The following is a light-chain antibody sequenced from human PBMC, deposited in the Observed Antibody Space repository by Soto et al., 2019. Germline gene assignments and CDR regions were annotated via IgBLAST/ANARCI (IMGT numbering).Light chain of an antibody. V-gene: IGKV3D-15*01. Sequence: IVLAHKRANESFAARESATLCSTASQSVSSYLAWYQQKPGQAPRLLIYGASSRATGIPDRFFVSGSGPEITLASSSLHSEDFAVYSLQLYNKWPLTIPRGTRLEIK. CDR3: QLYNKWPLT. CDR1: QSVSSY. J-gene: IGKJ5*01. CDR2: GAS.